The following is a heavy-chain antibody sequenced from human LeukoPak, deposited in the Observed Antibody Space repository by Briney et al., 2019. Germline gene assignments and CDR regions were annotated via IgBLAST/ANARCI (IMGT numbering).Heavy chain of an antibody. Sequence: GGSLRLSCAASGFTFSSYAMHWVRQAPGKGLEWVAVISYDGSNKYYADSVKGRFTISRDNSKNTLYLQMNSLRAEDTAVYYCARGDVVVIIKAFDIWGQGTMVTVSS. D-gene: IGHD3-22*01. CDR1: GFTFSSYA. CDR3: ARGDVVVIIKAFDI. J-gene: IGHJ3*02. V-gene: IGHV3-30-3*01. CDR2: ISYDGSNK.